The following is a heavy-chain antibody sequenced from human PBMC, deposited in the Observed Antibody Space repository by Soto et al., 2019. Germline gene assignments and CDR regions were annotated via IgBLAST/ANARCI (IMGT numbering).Heavy chain of an antibody. D-gene: IGHD6-6*01. J-gene: IGHJ6*02. V-gene: IGHV3-66*01. CDR1: GFAVSRNY. Sequence: GGSLRLSCAASGFAVSRNYMIWVRQAPGKGLEWVSLIYSSTSFTVTSTYYADSVKGRFTISRDNSKNTLYLQMNSLGAEDTAVYYCAKDRIAAAYYYYYGMDVWGQGT. CDR2: IYSSTSFTVTST. CDR3: AKDRIAAAYYYYYGMDV.